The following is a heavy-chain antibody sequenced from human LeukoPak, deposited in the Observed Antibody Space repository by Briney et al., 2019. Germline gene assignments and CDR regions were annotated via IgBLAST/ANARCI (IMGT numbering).Heavy chain of an antibody. D-gene: IGHD6-13*01. CDR1: GGSISSYY. J-gene: IGHJ4*02. CDR3: AIHTTNLYSSSWYVDYFDH. Sequence: SETLSLTCTVSGGSISSYYWSWIRQPPGKGLEWIAYIYYSGNTNYNPSLKSRVTISVDTSKNQFSLKLSSVTAADTAVCYCAIHTTNLYSSSWYVDYFDHWGQGTLVTVSS. V-gene: IGHV4-59*12. CDR2: IYYSGNT.